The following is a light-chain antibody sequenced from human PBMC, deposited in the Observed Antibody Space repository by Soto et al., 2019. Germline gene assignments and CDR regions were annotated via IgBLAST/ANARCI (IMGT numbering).Light chain of an antibody. V-gene: IGKV4-1*01. CDR1: QSVLYSSNNKNY. Sequence: DIVMTQSPDSLAVSLGERATINCKSSQSVLYSSNNKNYLAWYQQKPGQPPKLLIYWASTRESGVPDRFSGSGSGTDFTLTISGLQAEDVAVYYCQQDYSPPRTFGQGTKVEIK. J-gene: IGKJ1*01. CDR2: WAS. CDR3: QQDYSPPRT.